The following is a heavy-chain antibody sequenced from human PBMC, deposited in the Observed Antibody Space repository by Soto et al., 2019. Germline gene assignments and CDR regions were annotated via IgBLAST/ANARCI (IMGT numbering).Heavy chain of an antibody. J-gene: IGHJ4*02. CDR3: ARINVDTAMVTVGGDY. CDR2: IDPSDSYT. V-gene: IGHV5-10-1*03. CDR1: GYSFTSYW. D-gene: IGHD5-18*01. Sequence: EVQLVQSGAEVKKPGESLRISCKGSGYSFTSYWISWVRQMPGKGLEWMGRIDPSDSYTNYSPSFQGHVTISADKSISTAYLQWSSLKASDTAMYYCARINVDTAMVTVGGDYWGQGTLVTVSS.